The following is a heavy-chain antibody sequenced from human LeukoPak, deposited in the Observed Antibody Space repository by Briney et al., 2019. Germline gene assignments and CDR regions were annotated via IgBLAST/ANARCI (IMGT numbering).Heavy chain of an antibody. CDR3: AKDKSGDYSFDY. D-gene: IGHD4-17*01. CDR1: GFTFSDYY. J-gene: IGHJ4*02. V-gene: IGHV3-11*01. CDR2: ISSSGSTI. Sequence: GGSLRLSCAASGFTFSDYYMSWIRQAPGKGLEWVSYISSSGSTIYYADSVKGRFTISRDNAKNSLYLQMNSLRAEDTALYYCAKDKSGDYSFDYWGQGTLVTVSS.